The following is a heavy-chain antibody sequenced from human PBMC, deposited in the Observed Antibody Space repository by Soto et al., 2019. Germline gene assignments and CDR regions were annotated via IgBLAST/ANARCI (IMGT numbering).Heavy chain of an antibody. CDR3: AKTLSQFSPFDY. D-gene: IGHD3-3*01. V-gene: IGHV3-23*01. CDR1: GFTFSNYA. CDR2: ISGGGTST. Sequence: EVQLLESGGGLVQPGGSLRLSCAASGFTFSNYAMSWVRQAPGKGLEWVSAISGGGTSTYYSDSVKGRFSISRDNSKNTPHPQRNTLRAEDTAVYYCAKTLSQFSPFDYWGQGTLVTVSS. J-gene: IGHJ4*02.